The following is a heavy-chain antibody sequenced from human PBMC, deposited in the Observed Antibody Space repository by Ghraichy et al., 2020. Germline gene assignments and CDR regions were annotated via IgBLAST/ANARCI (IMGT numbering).Heavy chain of an antibody. CDR2: ISSSGNCK. V-gene: IGHV3-21*06. D-gene: IGHD5-18*01. Sequence: GGSLRLSCVGSGFSFSLHGMNWVRQAPGKGLELVASISSSGNCKYDADSVRGRFTISRDNAKNSVYLQMNGLRADDTAVYYCARDDCSTVSYNCYFYKDDWGRGTLVTVSS. CDR3: ARDDCSTVSYNCYFYKDD. J-gene: IGHJ4*03. CDR1: GFSFSLHG.